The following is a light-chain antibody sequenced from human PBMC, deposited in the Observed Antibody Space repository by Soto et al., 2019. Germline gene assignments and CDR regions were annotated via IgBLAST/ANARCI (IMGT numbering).Light chain of an antibody. J-gene: IGKJ1*01. CDR2: QSS. CDR3: KQYDSYPET. CDR1: QSLTRW. V-gene: IGKV1-5*03. Sequence: DIQVTQSPSTLSASVGDKVTISCRASQSLTRWLAWYQQKPGKAPKLLIYQSSTLESAVPSRFSGSGSGREFTPTLSSLQTDDIATYYYKQYDSYPETFGQGTKVEIK.